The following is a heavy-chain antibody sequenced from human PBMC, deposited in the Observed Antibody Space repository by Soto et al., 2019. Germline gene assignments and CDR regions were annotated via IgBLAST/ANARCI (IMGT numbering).Heavy chain of an antibody. Sequence: VQLVQSGAEVKKPGSSVNVSCKASGGTFSNYPFIWVRQAPGQGLDWMGGIIPIFGTTDYGQRFQGRVTIPADESTNTAYMELSSLRSDDTAVYYCARGLYCGGGCYSHFDYWGQGTLVTVSS. CDR2: IIPIFGTT. V-gene: IGHV1-69*01. D-gene: IGHD2-21*02. J-gene: IGHJ4*02. CDR1: GGTFSNYP. CDR3: ARGLYCGGGCYSHFDY.